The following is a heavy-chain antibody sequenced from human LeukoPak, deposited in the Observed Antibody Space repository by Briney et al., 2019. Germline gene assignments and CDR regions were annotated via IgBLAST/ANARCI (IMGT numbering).Heavy chain of an antibody. Sequence: GESLKISCKGSGYSFTSYWISWVRQMPGKGLGWLGRIDPSDSYTNYSPSFQGHVTISADKSISTAYLQWSSLKASDTAMYYCARQFQRSYGLIDYWGQGTLVTVSS. V-gene: IGHV5-10-1*01. D-gene: IGHD5-18*01. J-gene: IGHJ4*02. CDR1: GYSFTSYW. CDR2: IDPSDSYT. CDR3: ARQFQRSYGLIDY.